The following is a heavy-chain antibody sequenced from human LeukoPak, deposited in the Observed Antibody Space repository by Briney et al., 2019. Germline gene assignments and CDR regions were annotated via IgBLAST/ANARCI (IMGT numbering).Heavy chain of an antibody. Sequence: GASVKVSCKASGGTFSSYAISWVRQAPGQGLEWMGGIIPIFGTANYAQKFQGRVTITADESTSTAYIELSSLRSEDTAVYYCARVPWLGYCSSTSCYTRDYWGQGTLVTVSS. CDR1: GGTFSSYA. CDR3: ARVPWLGYCSSTSCYTRDY. D-gene: IGHD2-2*02. V-gene: IGHV1-69*01. J-gene: IGHJ4*02. CDR2: IIPIFGTA.